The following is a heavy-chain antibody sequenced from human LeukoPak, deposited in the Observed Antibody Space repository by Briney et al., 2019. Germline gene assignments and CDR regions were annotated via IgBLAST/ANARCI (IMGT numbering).Heavy chain of an antibody. J-gene: IGHJ5*02. Sequence: SETLSLTCSLSGGSLRHFYWSWIRQPPGKGLEWIGSVFYSGSTTYNPSFKSRVTISLDSSETQFSLKFTSVTAADTAVYYCARQVGSGWYEGNWFDPWGQGTLVTVSS. CDR2: VFYSGST. CDR3: ARQVGSGWYEGNWFDP. D-gene: IGHD6-19*01. CDR1: GGSLRHFY. V-gene: IGHV4-59*08.